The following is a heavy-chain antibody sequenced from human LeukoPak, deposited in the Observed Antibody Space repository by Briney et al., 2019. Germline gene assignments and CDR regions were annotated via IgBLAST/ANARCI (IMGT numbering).Heavy chain of an antibody. D-gene: IGHD3/OR15-3a*01. V-gene: IGHV4-34*01. Sequence: SETLSLTCAVYGGPFSGYYWSWIRQPPGKGLEWMGEINHSGSTNYNPSLTNRVTISVDTSKNQFSLKLSSVTAADTAVYYCARQTGSGLFILPGGQGTLVTVSS. J-gene: IGHJ4*02. CDR2: INHSGST. CDR1: GGPFSGYY. CDR3: ARQTGSGLFILP.